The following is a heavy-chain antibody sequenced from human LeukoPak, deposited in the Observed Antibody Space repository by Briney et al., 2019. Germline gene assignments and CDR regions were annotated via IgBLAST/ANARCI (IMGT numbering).Heavy chain of an antibody. CDR1: GGTFSSYA. CDR3: ARASLYDSSGYYPRDY. V-gene: IGHV1-69*06. CDR2: IIPIFGTA. J-gene: IGHJ4*02. D-gene: IGHD3-22*01. Sequence: ASVKVSCKASGGTFSSYAISWVRQAPGQGLEWMGGIIPIFGTANYAQKFQGRVTITADKSTSTSYMELSSLRSEDTAVYYCARASLYDSSGYYPRDYWGQGTLVTVSS.